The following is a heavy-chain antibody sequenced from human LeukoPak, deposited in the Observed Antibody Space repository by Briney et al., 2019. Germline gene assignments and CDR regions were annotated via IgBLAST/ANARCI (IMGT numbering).Heavy chain of an antibody. J-gene: IGHJ4*02. D-gene: IGHD6-6*01. CDR2: ISGSGGST. CDR3: ARGDEYSSYFDY. Sequence: GGSLRLSCAASGFTFSSYAMSWVRQAPGKGLEWVSAISGSGGSTYYADSVKGRFTISRDNSKNTVYLQMNSLRAEDTAVYYCARGDEYSSYFDYWGQGTLVTVSS. V-gene: IGHV3-23*01. CDR1: GFTFSSYA.